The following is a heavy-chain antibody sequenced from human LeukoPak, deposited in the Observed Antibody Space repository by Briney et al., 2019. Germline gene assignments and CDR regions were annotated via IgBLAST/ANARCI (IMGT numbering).Heavy chain of an antibody. CDR3: TRGSIAYYYMDV. J-gene: IGHJ6*03. V-gene: IGHV4-59*01. D-gene: IGHD3-22*01. Sequence: SETLSLTCTVSGGSISSYYWSWIRQPPGKGLEWIGNIYYSGSTNYNPSLKSQVTISVDTSKNQFSLKLSSVTAADTAVYYCTRGSIAYYYMDVWGKGTTVTVSS. CDR1: GGSISSYY. CDR2: IYYSGST.